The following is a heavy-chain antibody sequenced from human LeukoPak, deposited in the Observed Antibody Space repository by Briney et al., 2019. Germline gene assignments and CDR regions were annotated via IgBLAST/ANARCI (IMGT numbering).Heavy chain of an antibody. CDR3: AKDVKVLGYSYAGVVY. CDR2: ISGSGGST. J-gene: IGHJ4*02. Sequence: GGSLRLSCAASGFTFSSYAMSWVRQAPGKGLEWVSAISGSGGSTYYADSVKGRFTISRDNSKNTLYLQMNSLRAEDTAVYYCAKDVKVLGYSYAGVVYWGQGTLVTVSS. V-gene: IGHV3-23*01. D-gene: IGHD5-18*01. CDR1: GFTFSSYA.